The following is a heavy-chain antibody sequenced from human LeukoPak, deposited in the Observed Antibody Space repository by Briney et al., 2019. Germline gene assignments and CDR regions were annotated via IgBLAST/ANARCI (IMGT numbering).Heavy chain of an antibody. CDR1: GGTFSSYA. D-gene: IGHD5-24*01. CDR2: IIPIFGTA. CDR3: ARACRDGYSNDY. V-gene: IGHV1-69*05. J-gene: IGHJ4*02. Sequence: SVKVSCKAPGGTFSSYAISWVRQAPGQGLEWMGGIIPIFGTANYAQKFQGRVTITTDESTSTAYMELSSLRSEDTAVYYCARACRDGYSNDYWGQGTLVTVSS.